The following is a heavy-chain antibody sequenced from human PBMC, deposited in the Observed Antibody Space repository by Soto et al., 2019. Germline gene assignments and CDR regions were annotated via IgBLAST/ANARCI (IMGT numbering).Heavy chain of an antibody. CDR2: IYYSGST. D-gene: IGHD3-10*01. CDR3: ARFLFGRTPRFDY. J-gene: IGHJ4*02. Sequence: SETLSLTCTVSGGSISSYYWSWIRQPPGKGLEWIGYIYYSGSTNYNPSLKSRVTISVDTSKNQFSLKLSSVTAADTAVYYCARFLFGRTPRFDYWGQGTLVTVSS. V-gene: IGHV4-59*08. CDR1: GGSISSYY.